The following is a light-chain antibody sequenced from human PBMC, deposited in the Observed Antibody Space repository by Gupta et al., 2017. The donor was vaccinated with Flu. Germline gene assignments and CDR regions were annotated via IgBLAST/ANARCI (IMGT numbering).Light chain of an antibody. CDR3: SSYAGDRNV. J-gene: IGLJ1*01. CDR1: SNDIGGYNF. V-gene: IGLV2-8*01. Sequence: QSALTQPPSASGSPGPSVTISCTGTSNDIGGYNFVSWYQQYPGKVPKLLIYEVTKRPSGVPDRFSASKSGNTASLTVSGLQAEDEDDYYCSSYAGDRNVFGSGTMLTVL. CDR2: EVT.